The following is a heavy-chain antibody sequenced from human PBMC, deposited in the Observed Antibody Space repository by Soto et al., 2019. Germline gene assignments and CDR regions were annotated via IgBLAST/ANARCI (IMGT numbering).Heavy chain of an antibody. Sequence: XGSLRLSCAASGFTFSSYSMNWVRQAPGKGLEWVSSISSSSSYIYYADSVKGRFTISRDNAKNSLYLQMNSLRAEDTAVYYCARDLSNLKLQYHYYGMDVWGQGTTVTVSS. CDR2: ISSSSSYI. D-gene: IGHD4-4*01. CDR3: ARDLSNLKLQYHYYGMDV. CDR1: GFTFSSYS. J-gene: IGHJ6*02. V-gene: IGHV3-21*01.